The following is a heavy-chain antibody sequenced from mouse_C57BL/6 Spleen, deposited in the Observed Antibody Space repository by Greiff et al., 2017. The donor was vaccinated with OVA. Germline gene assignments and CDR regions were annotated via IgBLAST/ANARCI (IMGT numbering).Heavy chain of an antibody. CDR3: ARPVPHYFDY. V-gene: IGHV1-81*01. Sequence: QVQLQQSGAELVRPGASVKLSCKASGYTFTSYGISWVKQRTGQGLEWIGEIYPRSGNTYYNEKFKGKATLTADKASSTAYMELRSLTSEDSAVYFCARPVPHYFDYWGQGTTLTVSS. CDR1: GYTFTSYG. J-gene: IGHJ2*01. CDR2: IYPRSGNT.